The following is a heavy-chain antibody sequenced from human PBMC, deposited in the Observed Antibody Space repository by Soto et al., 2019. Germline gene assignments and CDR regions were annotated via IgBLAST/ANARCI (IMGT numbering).Heavy chain of an antibody. CDR1: GFSLSTSGVG. D-gene: IGHD3-9*01. CDR2: IYWDDST. Sequence: QITLKESGPTLVRPTQTLTLTCAFSGFSLSTSGVGVGWIRQPPGKALEWLAVIYWDDSTHYSPSLRSRLTXXKXPSKTQVVLTMTNMDPMDTGTYYCAHKGPEDWPLDYWGQGTLVTVSS. CDR3: AHKGPEDWPLDY. J-gene: IGHJ4*02. V-gene: IGHV2-5*02.